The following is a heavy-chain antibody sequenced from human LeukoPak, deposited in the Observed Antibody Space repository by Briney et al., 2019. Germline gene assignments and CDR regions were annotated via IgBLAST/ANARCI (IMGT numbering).Heavy chain of an antibody. V-gene: IGHV3-23*01. CDR3: ARVGARLGAFDI. D-gene: IGHD2-15*01. J-gene: IGHJ3*02. CDR1: GFTFSSYA. CDR2: INGGGGST. Sequence: PGGSLRLSCAASGFTFSSYAMSWVRQAPGKGLEWVSSINGGGGSTYYADSVKGRFTISRDNSNNTLYLQMNSLRAEDTAVYYRARVGARLGAFDIWGQGTMVTVSS.